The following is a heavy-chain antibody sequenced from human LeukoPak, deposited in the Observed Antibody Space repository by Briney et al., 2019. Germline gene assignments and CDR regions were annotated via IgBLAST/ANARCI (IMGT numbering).Heavy chain of an antibody. Sequence: GGSLRLSCAASGFTFSSYGMHWVRQAPGKGLEWVAVIWYDGSNKYYADSVKGRFTISRDNSKNTLYLQMSSLRAEDTAVYYCAREPPGSSRQYYYYGMDVWGQGTTVTVSS. V-gene: IGHV3-33*01. J-gene: IGHJ6*02. CDR3: AREPPGSSRQYYYYGMDV. D-gene: IGHD2-15*01. CDR2: IWYDGSNK. CDR1: GFTFSSYG.